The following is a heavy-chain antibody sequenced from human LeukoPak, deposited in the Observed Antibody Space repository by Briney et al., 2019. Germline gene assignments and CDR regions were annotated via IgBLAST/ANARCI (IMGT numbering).Heavy chain of an antibody. D-gene: IGHD6-19*01. V-gene: IGHV1-8*01. Sequence: ASVKVSCKASGYTFTSYDINWVRQATGQGLERMGWMNPNSGNTGYAQKFQGRVTMTRNTSISTAYMELSSLRSEDTAVYYCARHPLRSFSGWYRSEYYYYGMDVWGQGTTVTVSS. CDR3: ARHPLRSFSGWYRSEYYYYGMDV. J-gene: IGHJ6*02. CDR2: MNPNSGNT. CDR1: GYTFTSYD.